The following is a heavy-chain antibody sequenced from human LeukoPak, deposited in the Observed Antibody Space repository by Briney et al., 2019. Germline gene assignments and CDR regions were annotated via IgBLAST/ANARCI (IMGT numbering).Heavy chain of an antibody. V-gene: IGHV3-23*01. CDR1: GFTFSSYA. Sequence: GGSLRLSCAASGFTFSSYAMSWVRQAPGKGLEWVSGISGSGGNTYYADSVKGRFTISRDDSKNTLYLQMNSLRAEDTAVYYCANLQYSSGWYVFGAFDIWGQGTMVTASS. CDR2: ISGSGGNT. CDR3: ANLQYSSGWYVFGAFDI. J-gene: IGHJ3*02. D-gene: IGHD6-19*01.